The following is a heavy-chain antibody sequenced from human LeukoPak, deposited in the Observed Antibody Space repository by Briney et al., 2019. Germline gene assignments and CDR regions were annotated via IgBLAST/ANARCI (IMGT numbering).Heavy chain of an antibody. CDR2: IYPGDSDT. V-gene: IGHV5-51*01. Sequence: GESLKISCKGSGYSFTSYWIGWVRQMPGKGLEWMGIIYPGDSDTRYSPSFQGQVTISADKSISPAYLQWSSLKGSDTAMYYCAREGGRGSESYYPHDAFDIWGQGTMVTVSS. CDR1: GYSFTSYW. D-gene: IGHD3-10*01. CDR3: AREGGRGSESYYPHDAFDI. J-gene: IGHJ3*02.